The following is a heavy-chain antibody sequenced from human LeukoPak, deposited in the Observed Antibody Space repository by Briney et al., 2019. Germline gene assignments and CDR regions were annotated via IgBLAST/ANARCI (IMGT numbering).Heavy chain of an antibody. V-gene: IGHV4-59*08. CDR1: GASISSHY. CDR3: AGGEYSSSWTSMDV. Sequence: SETLSLTCSVSGASISSHYWSWIRQPPGKGLEWLGYIYYSGSTNYNPSLKSRVTISVDTSKKQFSLKLSSVTAADTAVYYCAGGEYSSSWTSMDVWGQGTTVTVSS. J-gene: IGHJ6*02. D-gene: IGHD6-13*01. CDR2: IYYSGST.